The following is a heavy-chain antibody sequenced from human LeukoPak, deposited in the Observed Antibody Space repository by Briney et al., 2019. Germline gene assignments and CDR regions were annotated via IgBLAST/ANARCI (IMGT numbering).Heavy chain of an antibody. CDR1: GGSISSYY. V-gene: IGHV4-59*01. J-gene: IGHJ5*02. CDR2: ICYSGST. CDR3: ARARVAGVIGT. D-gene: IGHD6-19*01. Sequence: PSETLSLTCAVSGGSISSYYWSWIRQPPGKGLEWIGYICYSGSTNYNPSLKSRVTISVDTSKNQFSLKLSSVTAADTAVYYCARARVAGVIGTWGQGTLVTVSS.